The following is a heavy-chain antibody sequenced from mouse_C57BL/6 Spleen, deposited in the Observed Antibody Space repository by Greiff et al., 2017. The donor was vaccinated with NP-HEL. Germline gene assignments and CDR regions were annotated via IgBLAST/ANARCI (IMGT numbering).Heavy chain of an antibody. Sequence: VQLQQPGAELVKPGASVKLSCKASGYTFTSYWMHWVKQRPGQGLEWIGNINPSDGGTNYNEKFKGKATLTVDKSSSTAYMQLSSLTSEDSAVYYCAREGSSGLLDWDFDFWGKGTTVTVSS. CDR1: GYTFTSYW. V-gene: IGHV1-53*01. CDR2: INPSDGGT. D-gene: IGHD3-3*01. CDR3: AREGSSGLLDWDFDF. J-gene: IGHJ1*03.